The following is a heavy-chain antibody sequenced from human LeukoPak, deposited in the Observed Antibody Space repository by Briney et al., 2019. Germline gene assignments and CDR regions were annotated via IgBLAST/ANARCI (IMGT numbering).Heavy chain of an antibody. Sequence: GGSLRLSCAASGFTFSSYSMNWVRQAPGKGLDLVSYISSSSSNTIYYADSVKGRFTISRDNAKNSLYLQMNSLRDEDTAVYYCARVGGLVGASGAFDYWGQGTLVTVSS. CDR3: ARVGGLVGASGAFDY. D-gene: IGHD1-26*01. CDR1: GFTFSSYS. V-gene: IGHV3-48*02. CDR2: ISSSSSNTI. J-gene: IGHJ4*02.